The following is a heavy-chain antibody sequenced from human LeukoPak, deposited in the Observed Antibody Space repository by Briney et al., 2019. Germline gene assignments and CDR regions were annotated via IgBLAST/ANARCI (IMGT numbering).Heavy chain of an antibody. Sequence: PGGSLRLSCAASGFNFSSYAMSWVRQAPGKGLAWVSAISGSGGSTYYADSVKGRFTISRDNSKNTLYLQMNSLRAEDTAVYYCAKAGNPPYNWNYPDYWGQGTLVTVSS. J-gene: IGHJ4*02. CDR1: GFNFSSYA. CDR3: AKAGNPPYNWNYPDY. V-gene: IGHV3-23*01. CDR2: ISGSGGST. D-gene: IGHD1-20*01.